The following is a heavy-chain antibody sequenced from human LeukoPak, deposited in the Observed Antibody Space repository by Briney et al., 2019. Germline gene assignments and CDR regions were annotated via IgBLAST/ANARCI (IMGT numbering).Heavy chain of an antibody. J-gene: IGHJ4*02. CDR2: IWYDGSNT. CDR3: AKDPRAGANYDFWSGYQN. D-gene: IGHD3-3*01. Sequence: PGGSLRLSCAASGFTFSSYGMHWVRQAPGKGLEWVAVIWYDGSNTYYADSVKGRFTISRDNSKNTLYLQMNSLRAEDTAVYYCAKDPRAGANYDFWSGYQNWGPGTLVIVSS. V-gene: IGHV3-33*06. CDR1: GFTFSSYG.